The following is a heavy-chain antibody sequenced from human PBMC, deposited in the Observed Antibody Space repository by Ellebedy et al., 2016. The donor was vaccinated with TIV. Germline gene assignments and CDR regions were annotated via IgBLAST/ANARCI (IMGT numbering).Heavy chain of an antibody. D-gene: IGHD1-1*01. CDR1: GFTFSQSW. CDR2: INPDGSKK. J-gene: IGHJ6*02. V-gene: IGHV3-7*01. CDR3: ARDAVQRYCYGVGV. Sequence: GESLKISCAASGFTFSQSWMNWVRQAPGKGLEWVAFINPDGSKKYYADSVKGRFTISRDNSKNTLSLQMNSLRGEDSAVYYCARDAVQRYCYGVGVWGQGTTVTVSS.